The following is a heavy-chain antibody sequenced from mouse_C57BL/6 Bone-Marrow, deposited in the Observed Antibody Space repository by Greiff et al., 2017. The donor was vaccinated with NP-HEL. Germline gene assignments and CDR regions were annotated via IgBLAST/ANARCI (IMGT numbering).Heavy chain of an antibody. CDR1: GYAFSSYW. D-gene: IGHD2-3*01. J-gene: IGHJ4*01. CDR3: ARGRWLLRNAMDY. Sequence: QVQLQQSGAELVKPGASVKISCKASGYAFSSYWMNWVKQRPGKGLEWIGQIYPGDGDTNYNGKFKGKATLTADKSSSTAYMQLSSLTSEDSAVYFCARGRWLLRNAMDYWGQGTSVTVSS. V-gene: IGHV1-80*01. CDR2: IYPGDGDT.